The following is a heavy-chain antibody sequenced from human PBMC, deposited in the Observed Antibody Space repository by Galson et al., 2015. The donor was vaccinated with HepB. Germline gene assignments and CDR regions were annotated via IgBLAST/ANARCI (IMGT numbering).Heavy chain of an antibody. V-gene: IGHV3-30*03. D-gene: IGHD3-3*01. Sequence: SLRLSCAASGFDFNAYGMHWVRQAPGKGLEWLSVISYDGKNKFYADTVRGRFTIPRDSSKNTLYLQMDSLRPEETALYYCARVVVLSETYLGQEDLDRWGQGTLVTVSS. J-gene: IGHJ5*02. CDR3: ARVVVLSETYLGQEDLDR. CDR1: GFDFNAYG. CDR2: ISYDGKNK.